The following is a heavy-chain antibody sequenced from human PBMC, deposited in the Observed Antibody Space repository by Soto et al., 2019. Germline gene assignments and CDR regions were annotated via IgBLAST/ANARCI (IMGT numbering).Heavy chain of an antibody. J-gene: IGHJ6*02. D-gene: IGHD4-17*01. CDR2: IIPILGIA. CDR3: ARGAAPTVSYYGMDV. Sequence: QVQLVQSGAEVKKPGSSVKVSCKASGGTFSSYTISWVRQAPGQGLEWMGRIIPILGIANYAQKFQGRVTITEDKSTSTAYMELSSLRSEDTAVYYCARGAAPTVSYYGMDVWGQGTTVTVSS. CDR1: GGTFSSYT. V-gene: IGHV1-69*02.